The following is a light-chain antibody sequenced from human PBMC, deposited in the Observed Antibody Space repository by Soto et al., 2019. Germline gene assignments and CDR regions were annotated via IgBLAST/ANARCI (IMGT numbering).Light chain of an antibody. CDR3: SSYAGSNNYVV. Sequence: QLVLTQPPSASGSPGQSVTISCTGTSSDVGGYNYVSWYQQHPGKDPKLMIYEVSSRPSGVPDRFSGSKSGNTASLTVSGLQADDEADYYCSSYAGSNNYVVFGGGTKLTVL. V-gene: IGLV2-8*01. J-gene: IGLJ2*01. CDR1: SSDVGGYNY. CDR2: EVS.